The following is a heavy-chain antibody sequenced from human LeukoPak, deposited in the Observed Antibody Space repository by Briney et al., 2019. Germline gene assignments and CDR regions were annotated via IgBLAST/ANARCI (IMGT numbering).Heavy chain of an antibody. CDR2: IYPGDSDT. Sequence: GESLKISCKGSGYSFSNYWIGWVRRIPGKGLEWMGIIYPGDSDTRYSPSFQGQVTISADKSIRTAYLQWSSLKASDTAMYYCARIWLRAFDIWGQGTMVTVSS. CDR1: GYSFSNYW. D-gene: IGHD3-16*01. V-gene: IGHV5-51*01. J-gene: IGHJ3*02. CDR3: ARIWLRAFDI.